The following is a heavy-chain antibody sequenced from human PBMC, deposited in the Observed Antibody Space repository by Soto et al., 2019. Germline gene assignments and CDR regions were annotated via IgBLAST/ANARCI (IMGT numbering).Heavy chain of an antibody. J-gene: IGHJ5*01. CDR2: VSRSSSYI. CDR3: ARDRRNFDFWSVSVWFDS. Sequence: GGSLRLSCAGSGFTFSSYNMNWVRQAPGKGLEWVSSVSRSSSYIYYADSVRGRFTISRDNAKNSLYLQMSSLRAEDTAMYYCARDRRNFDFWSVSVWFDSWRQGSLVTVSS. D-gene: IGHD3-3*01. V-gene: IGHV3-21*01. CDR1: GFTFSSYN.